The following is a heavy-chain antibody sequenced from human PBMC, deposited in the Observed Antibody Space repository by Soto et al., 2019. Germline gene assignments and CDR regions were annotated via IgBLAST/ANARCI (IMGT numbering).Heavy chain of an antibody. CDR3: ARVGGYGLLDF. Sequence: QLQLQESGSGLVKPSQTRSLTCAVPGGYISSGGYSWSWIRQPPGKGLEWIGYIYHSGSTYYNPSLKSRVTISVDRSKNQFSLKLSSVTAADTAVYYCARVGGYGLLDFWGQGTLVTVSS. CDR2: IYHSGST. V-gene: IGHV4-30-2*01. J-gene: IGHJ4*02. D-gene: IGHD4-17*01. CDR1: GGYISSGGYS.